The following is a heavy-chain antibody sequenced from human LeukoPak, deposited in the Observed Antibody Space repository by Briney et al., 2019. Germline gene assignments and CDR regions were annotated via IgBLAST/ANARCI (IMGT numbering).Heavy chain of an antibody. CDR2: IYTSGST. CDR1: GGSISSGGYY. D-gene: IGHD5-12*01. V-gene: IGHV4-61*02. J-gene: IGHJ4*02. CDR3: ARASATAFDC. Sequence: PSETLSLTCTVSGGSISSGGYYWSWIRQPAGKGLEWIGRIYTSGSTNYNPSLKSRVTISVDTSRNQFSLKLSSVTAADTAVYYCARASATAFDCWGQGTLVTASS.